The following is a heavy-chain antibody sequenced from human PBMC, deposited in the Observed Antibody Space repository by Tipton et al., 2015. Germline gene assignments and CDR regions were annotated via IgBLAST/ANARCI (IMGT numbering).Heavy chain of an antibody. Sequence: TLSLTCTVSGGSFSDYYWSWIRQSPGEGLEWIGYIYYSGSTNYNPSLRSRVAMSMDTSKNQFSLELTSVTAADTAVYYCARSPPGDYEYIEYWGQGTLITVSS. D-gene: IGHD3-16*01. CDR3: ARSPPGDYEYIEY. J-gene: IGHJ1*01. V-gene: IGHV4-59*01. CDR1: GGSFSDYY. CDR2: IYYSGST.